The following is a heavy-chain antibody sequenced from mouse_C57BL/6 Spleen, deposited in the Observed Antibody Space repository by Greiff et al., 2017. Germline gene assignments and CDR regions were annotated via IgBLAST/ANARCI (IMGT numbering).Heavy chain of an antibody. J-gene: IGHJ3*01. CDR3: ARTVTEGFAY. CDR2: IDPEDGET. V-gene: IGHV14-2*01. CDR1: GFNIKDYY. Sequence: VQLQQSGAELVKPGASVTLSCTASGFNIKDYYMHWVKQRTEQGLEWIGRIDPEDGETKYAPKFPGKATITADTSSNTAYLQLSSLTSEDTAVYYCARTVTEGFAYWGQGTLVTVSA. D-gene: IGHD2-12*01.